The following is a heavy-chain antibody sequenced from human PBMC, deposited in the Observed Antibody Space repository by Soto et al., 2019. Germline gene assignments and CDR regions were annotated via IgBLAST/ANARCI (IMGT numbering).Heavy chain of an antibody. J-gene: IGHJ6*02. D-gene: IGHD3-9*01. CDR3: ARDRLRYFDWLSSTEGMDV. CDR1: GGSISSGGYY. CDR2: IYYSGST. Sequence: QVQLQESGPGLVKPSQTLSLTCTVSGGSISSGGYYWSWIRQHPGKGLEWIGYIYYSGSTYYNPSLKSRVTISVDTSKNQFSLKLSSVTAADTAVYYCARDRLRYFDWLSSTEGMDVWGQGTTVTVSS. V-gene: IGHV4-31*03.